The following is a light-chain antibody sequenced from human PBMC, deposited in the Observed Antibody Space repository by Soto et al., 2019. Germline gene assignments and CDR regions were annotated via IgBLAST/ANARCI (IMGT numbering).Light chain of an antibody. V-gene: IGKV3-11*01. CDR1: QSVSSY. Sequence: EIVLTQSPSTLSLSXGERATLSFRASQSVSSYLAWYQQKPGQAPRLLIYNAANRATGIPARFSGSGSGTDFTLTISSLEPEDFAVYYCQQRSSSGTFGQGTKVDIK. CDR2: NAA. CDR3: QQRSSSGT. J-gene: IGKJ1*01.